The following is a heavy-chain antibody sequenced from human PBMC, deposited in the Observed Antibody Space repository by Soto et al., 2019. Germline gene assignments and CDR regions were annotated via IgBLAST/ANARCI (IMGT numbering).Heavy chain of an antibody. J-gene: IGHJ6*02. V-gene: IGHV4-34*01. Sequence: SETLSLTCALSGSSFTTYYWTWIRQPPGKGLDWIGEINNRGNTNYNASLKSRVTISLDTSKTQFSLKLTSVTAADTAVYYCLMVTYSGLDVWGQGTTVTVSS. D-gene: IGHD5-18*01. CDR1: GSSFTTYY. CDR3: LMVTYSGLDV. CDR2: INNRGNT.